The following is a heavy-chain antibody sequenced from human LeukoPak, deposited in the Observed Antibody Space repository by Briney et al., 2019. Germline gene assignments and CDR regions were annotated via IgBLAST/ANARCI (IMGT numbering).Heavy chain of an antibody. D-gene: IGHD3-22*01. CDR3: ARANAPYYYGSSAPTDY. J-gene: IGHJ4*02. Sequence: ASVKVSCKASGYTFTSYYMHWVRQAPGQGLEWMGIINPSGGSTSYAQKFQGRVTMTRDTSTSTVYMELSSLRSEDTAVYYCARANAPYYYGSSAPTDYWGQGTLVTVSS. CDR1: GYTFTSYY. V-gene: IGHV1-46*01. CDR2: INPSGGST.